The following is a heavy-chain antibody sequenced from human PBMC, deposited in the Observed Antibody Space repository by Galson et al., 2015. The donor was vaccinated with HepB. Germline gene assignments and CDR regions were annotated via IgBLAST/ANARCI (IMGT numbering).Heavy chain of an antibody. Sequence: SLRLSCAASGFTFSDYYMSWIRQAPGKGLEWVSYISSSSSYTNYADSVKGRFTISRDNAKNSLYLQMNSLRAEDTAVYYCARGLSYSGSYWLGYYYGMDVWGQGTTVTVSS. V-gene: IGHV3-11*05. D-gene: IGHD1-26*01. CDR1: GFTFSDYY. CDR3: ARGLSYSGSYWLGYYYGMDV. CDR2: ISSSSSYT. J-gene: IGHJ6*02.